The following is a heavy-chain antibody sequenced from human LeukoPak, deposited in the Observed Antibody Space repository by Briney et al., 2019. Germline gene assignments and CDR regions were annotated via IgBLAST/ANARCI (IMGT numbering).Heavy chain of an antibody. J-gene: IGHJ4*02. CDR1: GYTLTELS. CDR2: FDPEDGET. Sequence: EASVKVSFKVSGYTLTELSMHWVRQAPGKGLEWMGGFDPEDGETIYAQKFQGRVTMTEDTSTDTAYMELSSLRSEDTAVYYCATLRPDSSGKYYFDYWGQGTLVTVSS. CDR3: ATLRPDSSGKYYFDY. V-gene: IGHV1-24*01. D-gene: IGHD3-22*01.